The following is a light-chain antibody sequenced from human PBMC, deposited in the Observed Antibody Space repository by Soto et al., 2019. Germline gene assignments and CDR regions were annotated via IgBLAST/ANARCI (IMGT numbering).Light chain of an antibody. J-gene: IGKJ2*01. CDR3: QQSVSTPYT. CDR1: QSISNY. V-gene: IGKV1-39*01. Sequence: DIQMTQSPSSLSASVGDRVTITCRASQSISNYLNWYQQKPGKAPNLLIYDASSLLSGVPSRFSGSGSGTDFTLTISSLQPEDFAIYYCQQSVSTPYTFGQGTKLEIK. CDR2: DAS.